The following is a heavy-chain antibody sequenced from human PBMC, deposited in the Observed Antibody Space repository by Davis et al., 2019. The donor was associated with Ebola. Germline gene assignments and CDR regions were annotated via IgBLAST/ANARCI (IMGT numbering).Heavy chain of an antibody. CDR1: GFTFSSYG. CDR3: ARTGIAAAGIDY. V-gene: IGHV3-30*03. CDR2: ISYDGSNK. D-gene: IGHD6-13*01. J-gene: IGHJ4*02. Sequence: GESLKISCAASGFTFSSYGMHWVRQAPGKGLEWVAVISYDGSNKYYADSVKGRFTISRDNSKNTLYLQMNSLRAEDTAVYYCARTGIAAAGIDYWGQGTLVTVSS.